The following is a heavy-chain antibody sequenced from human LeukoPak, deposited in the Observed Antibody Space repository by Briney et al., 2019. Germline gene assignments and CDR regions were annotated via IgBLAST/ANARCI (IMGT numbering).Heavy chain of an antibody. CDR2: IYPGDSDT. CDR1: GYIFTSYW. D-gene: IGHD5-24*01. Sequence: GESLKISCKGSGYIFTSYWSGWVRQMPGKGLEWMGIIYPGDSDTRYSPSFQGQVTISADKSSSTAYLQWSSLKASATAMYSCARLRLATISPFDYWGQGPLVTVSS. J-gene: IGHJ4*02. CDR3: ARLRLATISPFDY. V-gene: IGHV5-51*01.